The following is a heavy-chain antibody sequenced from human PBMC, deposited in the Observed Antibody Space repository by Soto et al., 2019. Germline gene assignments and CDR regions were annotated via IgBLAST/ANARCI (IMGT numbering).Heavy chain of an antibody. J-gene: IGHJ5*02. CDR1: GGSISSGDYY. Sequence: PSETLSLTCTVSGGSISSGDYYWSWIRQPPGKGLEWIGYIYYSGSTYYNPSLKSRVTISVDTSKNQFPLKLSSVTAADTAVYYCASSIAAAGGWFDPWGQGTLVTVSS. CDR3: ASSIAAAGGWFDP. CDR2: IYYSGST. D-gene: IGHD6-13*01. V-gene: IGHV4-30-4*01.